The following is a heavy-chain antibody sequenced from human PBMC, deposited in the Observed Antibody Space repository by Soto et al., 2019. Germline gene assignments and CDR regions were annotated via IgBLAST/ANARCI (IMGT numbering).Heavy chain of an antibody. Sequence: SETLSLTCTVSGASIITDNYFWVWIRQSPRRGLELIGSISYSGRTYDNPSLQSRVTISIDASKNQFSLKLTSVTTADTAVYYCARRRASDYGGNHHPYYFDRWGQGALVTVSS. CDR1: GASIITDNYF. CDR3: ARRRASDYGGNHHPYYFDR. V-gene: IGHV4-39*01. D-gene: IGHD4-17*01. CDR2: ISYSGRT. J-gene: IGHJ4*02.